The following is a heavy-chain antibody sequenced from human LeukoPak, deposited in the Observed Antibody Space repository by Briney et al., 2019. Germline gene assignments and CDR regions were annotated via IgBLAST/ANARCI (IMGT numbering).Heavy chain of an antibody. CDR3: ARRQGQQLVPYYYYGMDV. CDR1: GGSISSGGYY. CDR2: IYYSGST. V-gene: IGHV4-61*08. Sequence: SETLSLTCTVSGGSISSGGYYWSWIRQPPGKGLEWIGYIYYSGSTNYNPSLKSRVTISVDTSKNQFSLKLSSVTAADTAVYYCARRQGQQLVPYYYYGMDVWGQGTTVTVSS. J-gene: IGHJ6*02. D-gene: IGHD6-13*01.